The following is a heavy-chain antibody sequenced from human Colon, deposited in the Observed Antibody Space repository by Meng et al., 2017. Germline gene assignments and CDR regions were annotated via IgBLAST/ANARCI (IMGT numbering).Heavy chain of an antibody. D-gene: IGHD2-15*01. CDR3: ASHNSFYFGD. J-gene: IGHJ4*02. Sequence: GGSLRLSCEASGFTFSNTWMSWVRQAPGKGLEWVANINEHGSEKYYADSLKGRFTISRDNAKNSLYLQMNSLRAEDTAVYYCASHNSFYFGDWGQGTLVTVSS. V-gene: IGHV3-7*01. CDR2: INEHGSEK. CDR1: GFTFSNTW.